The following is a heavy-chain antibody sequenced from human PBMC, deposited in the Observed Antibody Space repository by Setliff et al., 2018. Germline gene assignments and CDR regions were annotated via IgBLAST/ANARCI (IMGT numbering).Heavy chain of an antibody. J-gene: IGHJ5*02. CDR3: AMWQLGWFDP. CDR1: GGSISEPNYY. V-gene: IGHV4-30-4*01. CDR2: IYYSGST. D-gene: IGHD1-26*01. Sequence: PSETLSLTCTVSGGSISEPNYYWSWIRQPVGKGLEWIGYIYYSGSTYYNPSLKSRVTMSVDMSKNQFSLKLSSVTAADTAVYYCAMWQLGWFDPWGQGTLVTVSS.